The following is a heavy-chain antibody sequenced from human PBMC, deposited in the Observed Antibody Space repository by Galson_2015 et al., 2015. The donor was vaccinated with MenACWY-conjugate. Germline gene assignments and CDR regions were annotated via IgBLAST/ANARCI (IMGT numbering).Heavy chain of an antibody. D-gene: IGHD6-19*01. J-gene: IGHJ5*02. Sequence: SETLSLTCAVYCGSFSGYYWSWIRQPPGKGLERIGEINHSGSTNYNPTLKSRVTISVDTSKNQFSLKLISMTAADTAVYYCASASLASSGWSNWFDPWGQGTLVTVSS. CDR3: ASASLASSGWSNWFDP. V-gene: IGHV4-34*01. CDR2: INHSGST. CDR1: CGSFSGYY.